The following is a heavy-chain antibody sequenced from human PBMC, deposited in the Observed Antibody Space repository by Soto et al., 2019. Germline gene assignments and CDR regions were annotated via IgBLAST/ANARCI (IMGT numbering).Heavy chain of an antibody. CDR1: GGTFSSYA. V-gene: IGHV1-69*13. J-gene: IGHJ4*02. CDR2: IIPIFGTA. Sequence: ASVKVSCKASGGTFSSYAISWVRQAPGQGLEWMGGIIPIFGTANYAQKFQGRVTITADESTSTAYMELSSLRSEDTAVYYCARTEGIAARTFDYWGQGTLVTVSS. CDR3: ARTEGIAARTFDY. D-gene: IGHD6-6*01.